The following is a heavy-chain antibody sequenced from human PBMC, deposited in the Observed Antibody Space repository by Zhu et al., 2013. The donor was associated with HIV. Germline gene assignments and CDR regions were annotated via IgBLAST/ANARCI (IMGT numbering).Heavy chain of an antibody. V-gene: IGHV1-2*02. CDR3: ARGDYYDSSGYYDY. D-gene: IGHD3-22*01. CDR2: LNPNTGGT. CDR1: GYTFTNYF. Sequence: QAQLVQSGTEVKKPGASVKVSCKASGYTFTNYFIHWVRQAPGQGLEWMGWLNPNTGGTDYAQKFQGRVTMTRDTSISTAYIDLRSLRSDDTAVYYCARGDYYDSSGYYDYWGQGTLVTVSS. J-gene: IGHJ4*02.